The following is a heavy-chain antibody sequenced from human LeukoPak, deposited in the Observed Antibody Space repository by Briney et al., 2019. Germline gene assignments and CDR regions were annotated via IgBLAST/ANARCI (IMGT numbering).Heavy chain of an antibody. J-gene: IGHJ3*02. V-gene: IGHV1-8*01. CDR2: MNPNSGNT. CDR1: GYTFTSYD. CDR3: ARAGGSSGSLDAFDI. D-gene: IGHD6-19*01. Sequence: ASVKVSCKASGYTFTSYDINWVRQATGQGLEWMGWMNPNSGNTGYAQKFQGRVTMTRNTSISTAYMELSSLRSEDTAVYYCARAGGSSGSLDAFDIWSQGTMVTVSS.